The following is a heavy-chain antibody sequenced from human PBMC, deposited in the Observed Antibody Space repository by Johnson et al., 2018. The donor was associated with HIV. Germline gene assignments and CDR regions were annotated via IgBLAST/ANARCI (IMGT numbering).Heavy chain of an antibody. CDR1: GFTFSSYA. CDR2: IWYDGTNK. V-gene: IGHV3-33*08. CDR3: ATEF. J-gene: IGHJ3*01. Sequence: QVQLVESGGGVVQPGRSLRLSCAASGFTFSSYAMHWVRQAPGKGLEWVVVIWYDGTNKYYEDSVKGRFPVSRDSSKNTLYLQMNSLRADDTAVYYCATEFWGQGTMVTVSS.